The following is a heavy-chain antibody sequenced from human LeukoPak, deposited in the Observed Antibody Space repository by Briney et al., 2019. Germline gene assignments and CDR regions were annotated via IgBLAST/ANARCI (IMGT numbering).Heavy chain of an antibody. Sequence: SETLSLTCTVSGYSITSGYYWGWIRQPPGKGLEWIGSIYYSGSTYYSPSLKSRVTISVDTSENQFSLKLNSVTPEDTAVYYCTRVNERGYSGYDLITGAFDIWGQGTMVTVSS. CDR1: GYSITSGYY. J-gene: IGHJ3*02. D-gene: IGHD5-12*01. V-gene: IGHV4-38-2*02. CDR2: IYYSGST. CDR3: TRVNERGYSGYDLITGAFDI.